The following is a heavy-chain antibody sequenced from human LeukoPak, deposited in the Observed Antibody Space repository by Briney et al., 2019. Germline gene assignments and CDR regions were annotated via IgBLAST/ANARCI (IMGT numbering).Heavy chain of an antibody. CDR2: INPNSGGT. V-gene: IGHV1-2*06. J-gene: IGHJ6*04. D-gene: IGHD2-2*01. CDR3: ARDTDCSSTSCYASP. CDR1: GYTFTGYY. Sequence: GASVKVSCKASGYTFTGYYMHWVRQAPGQGLEWMGRINPNSGGTNYAQKFQGRVTMTRDTSISTAYMELSRLRSDDTAVYYCARDTDCSSTSCYASPRGKGTTVTVSS.